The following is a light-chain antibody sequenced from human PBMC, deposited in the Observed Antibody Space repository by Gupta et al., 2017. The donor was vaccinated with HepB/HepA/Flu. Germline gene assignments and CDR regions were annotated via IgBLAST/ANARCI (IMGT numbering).Light chain of an antibody. CDR3: QVWDSSDDHVV. CDR1: NIGSKT. J-gene: IGLJ2*01. Sequence: SYVLTQPPSVSVAPGKTARFTCGGNNIGSKTVHWYQQKPGQAPVVVVYDDSDRPSGIPERFSGSNSGNTATLTISRVEAGDEADYYCQVWDSSDDHVVIGGGTKVTVL. CDR2: DDS. V-gene: IGLV3-21*03.